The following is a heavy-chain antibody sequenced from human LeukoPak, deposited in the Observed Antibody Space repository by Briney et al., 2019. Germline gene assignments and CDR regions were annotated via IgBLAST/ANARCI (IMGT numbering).Heavy chain of an antibody. J-gene: IGHJ4*02. V-gene: IGHV3-7*01. CDR2: IKQDGSEK. D-gene: IGHD1-7*01. CDR3: ARAGSNWNYVY. Sequence: GGSLRLSCAASGFTFSSYSMNWVRQAPGKGLEWVANIKQDGSEKYYADSVKGRFTISRDNTKNSLSLQMNSLRAEDTAVYYCARAGSNWNYVYWGQGTLVTVSS. CDR1: GFTFSSYS.